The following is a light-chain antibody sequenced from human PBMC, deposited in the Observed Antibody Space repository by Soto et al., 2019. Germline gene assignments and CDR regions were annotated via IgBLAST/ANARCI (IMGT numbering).Light chain of an antibody. CDR1: SSEVDGYNY. J-gene: IGLJ1*01. Sequence: SVLTQPASVSGSPGESITISCTGTSSEVDGYNYVSWYQHHPGKAPKLMIYEVSKRPSGVSNRFSGSKSGNTASLTISGFQAEDEADYYCCSYACSSTYYVFGTGTKVAFL. CDR2: EVS. V-gene: IGLV2-23*02. CDR3: CSYACSSTYYV.